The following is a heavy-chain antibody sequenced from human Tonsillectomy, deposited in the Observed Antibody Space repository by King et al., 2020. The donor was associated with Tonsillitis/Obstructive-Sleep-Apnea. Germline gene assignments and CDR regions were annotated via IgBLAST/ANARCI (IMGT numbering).Heavy chain of an antibody. D-gene: IGHD3-3*01. Sequence: QLQESGPGLVKPSETLSLTCTVSGGSISSSSYYWGWIRQPPGKGLEWIGSIYYSGSTYYNPSLKSRVTISVDTSKNQFSLKLSSVTAADTAVYYCSTIFGGVSKYYFDYWGQGTLVTVSS. CDR2: IYYSGST. J-gene: IGHJ4*02. CDR1: GGSISSSSYY. CDR3: STIFGGVSKYYFDY. V-gene: IGHV4-39*01.